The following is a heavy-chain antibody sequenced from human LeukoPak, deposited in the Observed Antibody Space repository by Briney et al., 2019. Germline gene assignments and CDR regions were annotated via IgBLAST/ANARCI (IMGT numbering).Heavy chain of an antibody. CDR2: ISYDGSNK. Sequence: GGSLRLSCAASGFTFSSYAMHWVRQAPGKGLEWVAVISYDGSNKYYADSVKGRFTISRDNSKNTLYLQMNSLRAEDTAVYYCATGKMWELLLSLVTKFDYWGQGTLVTVSS. J-gene: IGHJ4*02. D-gene: IGHD1-26*01. CDR1: GFTFSSYA. V-gene: IGHV3-30-3*01. CDR3: ATGKMWELLLSLVTKFDY.